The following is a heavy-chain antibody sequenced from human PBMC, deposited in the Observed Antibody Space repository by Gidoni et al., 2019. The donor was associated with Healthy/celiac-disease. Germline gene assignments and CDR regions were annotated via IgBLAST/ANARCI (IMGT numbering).Heavy chain of an antibody. CDR2: IRGSGGTT. Sequence: EVQLLDSGGGLVQPGWSLRLSCAASGFTFSRYAMSWVRQAPGKGLEWVSAIRGSGGTTYYADSVKGRFTISRDNSKNTLYLQMNSLRAEDTAVYYCAKVIAAAGRLGVYFDYWGQGTLVTVSS. J-gene: IGHJ4*02. CDR3: AKVIAAAGRLGVYFDY. CDR1: GFTFSRYA. D-gene: IGHD6-13*01. V-gene: IGHV3-23*01.